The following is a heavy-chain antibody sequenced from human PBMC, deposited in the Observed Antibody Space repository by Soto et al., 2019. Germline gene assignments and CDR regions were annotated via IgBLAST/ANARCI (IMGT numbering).Heavy chain of an antibody. Sequence: ASVKVSCKVSGYTLTELSMHWVRQALGKGHEWMGGFDPEDGETIYAQKFQGRVTMTEDTSTDTAYMELSSLRSEDKAVYYCATGYYDFWSGYYTWHCYYYMDVWGKGTTGTVSS. D-gene: IGHD3-3*01. CDR1: GYTLTELS. J-gene: IGHJ6*03. V-gene: IGHV1-24*01. CDR3: ATGYYDFWSGYYTWHCYYYMDV. CDR2: FDPEDGET.